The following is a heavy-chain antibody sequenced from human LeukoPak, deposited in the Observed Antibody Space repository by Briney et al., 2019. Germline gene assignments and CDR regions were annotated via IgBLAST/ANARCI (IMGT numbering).Heavy chain of an antibody. CDR1: GYTFTSYG. V-gene: IGHV1-18*01. Sequence: WASVKVSCKASGYTFTSYGISWVRQAPGQGLEWMGWISAYNGNTNYAQKLQGRVTMTTDTSTSTAYMELRSLRSDDTAVYYCAREVTDTAMSCWFDPWGQGTLVTVSS. J-gene: IGHJ5*02. CDR2: ISAYNGNT. CDR3: AREVTDTAMSCWFDP. D-gene: IGHD5-18*01.